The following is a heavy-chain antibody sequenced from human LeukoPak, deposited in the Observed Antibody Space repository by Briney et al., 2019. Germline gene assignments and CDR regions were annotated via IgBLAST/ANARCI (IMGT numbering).Heavy chain of an antibody. J-gene: IGHJ5*02. V-gene: IGHV4-30-4*01. CDR1: GGSFSGYY. Sequence: SETLSLTCAVYGGSFSGYYWSWIRQPPGKGLEWIGYIYYGGSTYYNPSLKSRVTISVDTSKNQFSLKLSSVTAADTAVYYCARGFIGAAAGNEGVWFDPWGQGTLVTVSS. CDR2: IYYGGST. D-gene: IGHD6-13*01. CDR3: ARGFIGAAAGNEGVWFDP.